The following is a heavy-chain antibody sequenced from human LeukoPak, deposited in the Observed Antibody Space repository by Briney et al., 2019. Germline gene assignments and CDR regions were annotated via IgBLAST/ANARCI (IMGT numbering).Heavy chain of an antibody. CDR3: ARANYDILTGYPNWFDP. V-gene: IGHV1-69*13. CDR2: IIPIFGTA. Sequence: SVKVSCKASGYTFTSYGISWVRQAPGQGLEWMGGIIPIFGTANYAQKFQGRVTITADESTSTAYMELSSLRSEDTAVYYCARANYDILTGYPNWFDPWGQGTLVTVSS. J-gene: IGHJ5*02. CDR1: GYTFTSYG. D-gene: IGHD3-9*01.